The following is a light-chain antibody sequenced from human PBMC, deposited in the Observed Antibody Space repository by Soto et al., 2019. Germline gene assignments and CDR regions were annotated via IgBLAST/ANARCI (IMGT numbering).Light chain of an antibody. CDR3: QQYNSWPPFT. J-gene: IGKJ3*01. CDR1: QSVINN. V-gene: IGKV3-15*01. Sequence: EIVMTQSPATLSVSPGERATLSCRASQSVINNLAWYQQKPGQAPRLLIYGASTRATGIPARFSGSGSGTEFTLNIRSLQSEDFAVYYCQQYNSWPPFTFGPGTKVDIK. CDR2: GAS.